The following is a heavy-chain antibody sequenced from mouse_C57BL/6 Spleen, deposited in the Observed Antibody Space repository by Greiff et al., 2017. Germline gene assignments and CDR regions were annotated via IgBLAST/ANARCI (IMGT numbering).Heavy chain of an antibody. J-gene: IGHJ3*01. V-gene: IGHV1-54*01. CDR1: GYAFTNYL. CDR2: INPGSGGT. Sequence: QVQLQQSGAELVRPGTSVKVSCKASGYAFTNYLIEWVKQRPGQGLEWIGVINPGSGGTNYTEKFKGKATLTADKSSSTAYMQLSSLTSEDSAVYFCAREGFQSFAYWGQGTLVTVSA. CDR3: AREGFQSFAY.